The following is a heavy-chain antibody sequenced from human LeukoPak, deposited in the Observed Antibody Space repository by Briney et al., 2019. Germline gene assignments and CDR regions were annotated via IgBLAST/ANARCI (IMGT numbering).Heavy chain of an antibody. CDR3: ARDRYDFWSGYYYYYYYMDV. CDR1: GFTFSDYY. V-gene: IGHV3-11*04. J-gene: IGHJ6*03. Sequence: GGPLRLSCAASGFTFSDYYMSWIRQAPGKGLEWVSHISNSGSIIYYADSVKGRFTISRDNSMNTLYLQMDSLRAEDTAVYYCARDRYDFWSGYYYYYYYMDVWGKGTTVTVSS. D-gene: IGHD3-3*01. CDR2: ISNSGSII.